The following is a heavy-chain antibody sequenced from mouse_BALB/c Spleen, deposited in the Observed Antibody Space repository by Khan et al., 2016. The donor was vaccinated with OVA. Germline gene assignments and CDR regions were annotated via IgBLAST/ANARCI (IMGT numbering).Heavy chain of an antibody. CDR3: ASYLTGSFAY. Sequence: EVELVESGGDLVKPGGSLKLSCAASGFTFSSYGMSWVRQTPDKRLEWVATISSGGYYTYYPDSVKGRFTISRDNAKNTLYLQMSSLKSEDTAMYYCASYLTGSFAYWGQGTLVNVSA. V-gene: IGHV5-6*01. D-gene: IGHD4-1*01. CDR2: ISSGGYYT. J-gene: IGHJ3*01. CDR1: GFTFSSYG.